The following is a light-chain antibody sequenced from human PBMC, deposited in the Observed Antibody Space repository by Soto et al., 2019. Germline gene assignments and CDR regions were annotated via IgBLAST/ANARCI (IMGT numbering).Light chain of an antibody. Sequence: QSALTQPDSVSDSPGQSITISCTGTSXDVGGSNFVSWYQQHPGKPPKLIIYDVANRPSGVSNRFSGSKSGSTASLIISRLQTEDEADYYCVSYTSSTTYVFGTG. J-gene: IGLJ1*01. V-gene: IGLV2-14*03. CDR2: DVA. CDR3: VSYTSSTTYV. CDR1: SXDVGGSNF.